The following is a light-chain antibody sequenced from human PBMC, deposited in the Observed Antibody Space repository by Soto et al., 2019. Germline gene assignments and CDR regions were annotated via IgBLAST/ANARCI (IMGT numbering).Light chain of an antibody. Sequence: DIQMNQSPSSLSASVGDRVTITCRASQTISSWLAWYQQKPGSAPKLLIYDTSSLRSGVPSRFSGSASGTDFTLTISNLQPNDSATYYCQQANSFPRTFGQGTKVEIK. J-gene: IGKJ1*01. CDR1: QTISSW. V-gene: IGKV1-12*01. CDR3: QQANSFPRT. CDR2: DTS.